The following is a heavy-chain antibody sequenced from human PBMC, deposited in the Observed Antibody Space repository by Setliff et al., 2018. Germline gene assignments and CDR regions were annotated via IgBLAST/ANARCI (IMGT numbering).Heavy chain of an antibody. Sequence: SSETLSLTCNVSADSISSSSYYWGWIRQPPGKGLEWIGSIYYSGSTYYNPSLKSRVTISVDTSKNQFSLKLSSVTAADTAVYYCARLWRRIQQIDYWGQGTLVTAPQ. J-gene: IGHJ4*02. CDR1: ADSISSSSYY. D-gene: IGHD2-15*01. CDR2: IYYSGST. V-gene: IGHV4-39*01. CDR3: ARLWRRIQQIDY.